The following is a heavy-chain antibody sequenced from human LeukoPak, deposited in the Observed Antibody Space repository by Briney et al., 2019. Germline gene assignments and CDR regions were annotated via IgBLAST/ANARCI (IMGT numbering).Heavy chain of an antibody. V-gene: IGHV3-30*02. CDR3: AKDRTVVVTAYGGWFDP. J-gene: IGHJ5*02. CDR1: GITFSTSG. CDR2: MRHDGSNE. Sequence: GGSLRLSCAASGITFSTSGMHWVRQAPGRGLEWVAFMRHDGSNEKYADSVKGRFTISRDNSKNTLYLQMNSLIVENTAVYYCAKDRTVVVTAYGGWFDPWGQGTLVAVSS. D-gene: IGHD2-15*01.